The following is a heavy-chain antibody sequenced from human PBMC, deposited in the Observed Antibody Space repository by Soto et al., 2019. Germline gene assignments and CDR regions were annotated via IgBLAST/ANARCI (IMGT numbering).Heavy chain of an antibody. V-gene: IGHV1-8*01. J-gene: IGHJ3*02. CDR2: MNPNSGNT. Sequence: ASLKVSCKASGYTFTSYDINWVRQATGQGLEWMGWMNPNSGNTGYAQKFQGRVTMTRNTSISTAYMELSSLRSEDTAVYYCARGNYLHDAFDIWGQGTMVTVSS. CDR3: ARGNYLHDAFDI. CDR1: GYTFTSYD. D-gene: IGHD1-7*01.